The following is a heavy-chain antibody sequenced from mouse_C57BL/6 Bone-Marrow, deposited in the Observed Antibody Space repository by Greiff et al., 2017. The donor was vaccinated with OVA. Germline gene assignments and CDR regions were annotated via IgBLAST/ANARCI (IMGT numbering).Heavy chain of an antibody. D-gene: IGHD3-2*02. Sequence: EVQLVESGPGLVKPSQSLSLTCSVTGYSITSGYYWNWIRQFPGNKLEWMGYISYDGSNNYNPSLKNRISITRDTSKNQFFLKLNSVTTEDTATYYCARVTAQAAYWGQGTLVTVSA. V-gene: IGHV3-6*01. CDR1: GYSITSGYY. CDR2: ISYDGSN. CDR3: ARVTAQAAY. J-gene: IGHJ3*01.